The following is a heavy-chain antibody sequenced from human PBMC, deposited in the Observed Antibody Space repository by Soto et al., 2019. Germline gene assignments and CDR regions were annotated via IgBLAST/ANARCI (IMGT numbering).Heavy chain of an antibody. CDR3: AREGNHGDYYNWFGP. CDR2: IYYSGST. D-gene: IGHD4-17*01. J-gene: IGHJ5*02. CDR1: GGSISSYY. V-gene: IGHV4-59*01. Sequence: PSETLSLTCTVSGGSISSYYWSWIRQPPGKGLEWIGYIYYSGSTNYNPSLKSRVTISVDTSKNQFSLKLSSVTAADTAVYYCAREGNHGDYYNWFGPWGQGTLVTVSS.